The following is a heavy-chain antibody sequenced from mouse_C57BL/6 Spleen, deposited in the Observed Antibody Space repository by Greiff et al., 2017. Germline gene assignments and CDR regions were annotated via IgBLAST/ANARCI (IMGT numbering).Heavy chain of an antibody. J-gene: IGHJ3*01. V-gene: IGHV1-64*01. D-gene: IGHD2-10*02. CDR2: IHPNSGST. CDR3: ARSPSGLFAY. CDR1: GYTFTSYW. Sequence: QVQLQQPGAELVKPGASVKLSCKASGYTFTSYWMHWVKQRPGQGLEWIGMIHPNSGSTNYNEKFKSKATLTVDKSSRTAYMQLSSLTSEDSAVYYCARSPSGLFAYWGQGTLVTVSA.